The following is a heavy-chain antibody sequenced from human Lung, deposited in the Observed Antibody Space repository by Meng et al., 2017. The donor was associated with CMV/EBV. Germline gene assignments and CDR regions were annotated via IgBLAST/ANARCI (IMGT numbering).Heavy chain of an antibody. CDR3: ARDRGGNYYFDY. J-gene: IGHJ4*02. D-gene: IGHD4-23*01. CDR2: ISSSGNSI. CDR1: GFSFSDYY. Sequence: GGSXRLXCEGSGFSFSDYYMIWIRQVPGKGLEWLAYISSSGNSIYYTDSVEGRFTISRDNARNSLYLQMNSLRVDDTAVYYCARDRGGNYYFDYWGQGTLVNGAS. V-gene: IGHV3-11*01.